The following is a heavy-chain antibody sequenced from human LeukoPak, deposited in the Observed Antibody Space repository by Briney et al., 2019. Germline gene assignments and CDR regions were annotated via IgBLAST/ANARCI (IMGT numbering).Heavy chain of an antibody. CDR2: ISYDGSNK. CDR3: ARDYYYDSSGYYRLDY. V-gene: IGHV3-30*04. J-gene: IGHJ4*02. Sequence: GGSLRLSCAASGFTFSSYAMHWVRQAPGKGLEWVAVISYDGSNKYYADSVKGRFTISRDNSKNTLYLQMNSLRAEDTAVYYCARDYYYDSSGYYRLDYWGQGTLVTVSS. D-gene: IGHD3-22*01. CDR1: GFTFSSYA.